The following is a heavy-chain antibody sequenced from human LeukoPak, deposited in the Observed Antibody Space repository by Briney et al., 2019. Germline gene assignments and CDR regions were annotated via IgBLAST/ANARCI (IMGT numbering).Heavy chain of an antibody. CDR3: ASGYARSARHQSDF. Sequence: GGSLRLSCGVSGFTFSDYWMHWVRQAPGKGLVWVSRINSDGTNTNYAGSVKGRFTISRDNAKNTFYLQMNSLRVEDTAVYYCASGYARSARHQSDFWGQGTVVTVSS. J-gene: IGHJ4*02. V-gene: IGHV3-74*01. D-gene: IGHD5-12*01. CDR2: INSDGTNT. CDR1: GFTFSDYW.